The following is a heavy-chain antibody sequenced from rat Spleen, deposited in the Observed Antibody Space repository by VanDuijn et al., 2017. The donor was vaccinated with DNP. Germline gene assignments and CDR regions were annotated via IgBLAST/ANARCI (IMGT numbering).Heavy chain of an antibody. Sequence: QVRLRESGPGLVQPSHTLSLTCTVSGFSLTSYALSWVRQPPGKGLEWIAAISIGENTYYNPALKSRLSISRDTSKSQVFLKMNSLQTEDTAIYFCTRVLYNGYQRHYWSFDFWGPGTMVTVSS. J-gene: IGHJ1*01. CDR2: ISIGENT. CDR3: TRVLYNGYQRHYWSFDF. CDR1: GFSLTSYA. D-gene: IGHD2-7*01. V-gene: IGHV2S12*01.